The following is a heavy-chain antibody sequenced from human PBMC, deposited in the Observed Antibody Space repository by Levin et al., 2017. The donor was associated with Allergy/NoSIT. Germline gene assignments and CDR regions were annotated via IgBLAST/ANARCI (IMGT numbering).Heavy chain of an antibody. CDR2: ISGESRTI. J-gene: IGHJ4*02. CDR3: VSYRDGPYIHIAY. CDR1: GFTFSSYA. D-gene: IGHD3-16*02. Sequence: GESLKISCVVSGFTFSSYAMSWIRQTPDKGLEWISIISGESRTIYYADSVRGRFTISRDNSKNTLYLQMNSLTAEDTALYYCVSYRDGPYIHIAYWGQGTLVIVSS. V-gene: IGHV3-23*01.